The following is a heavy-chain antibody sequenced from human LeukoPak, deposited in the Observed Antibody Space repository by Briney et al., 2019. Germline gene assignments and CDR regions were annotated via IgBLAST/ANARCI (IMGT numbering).Heavy chain of an antibody. CDR1: GFTFDDYA. Sequence: AGGSLRLSCAASGFTFDDYAMHWVRQAPGKGLEWVSLISGDGGSTYYADSVKGRFTISRDNSKNFLYLQMNSPRTEDTALYYCAKDIGCSGGSCYSTGYYDLWGRGTLVKVSS. J-gene: IGHJ2*01. CDR2: ISGDGGST. V-gene: IGHV3-43*02. D-gene: IGHD2-15*01. CDR3: AKDIGCSGGSCYSTGYYDL.